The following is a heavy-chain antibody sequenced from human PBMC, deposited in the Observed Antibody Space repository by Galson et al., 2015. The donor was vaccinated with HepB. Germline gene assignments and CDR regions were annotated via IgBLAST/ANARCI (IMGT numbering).Heavy chain of an antibody. D-gene: IGHD7-27*01. Sequence: CAISGDSVSSNSVAWNWIRQSPSRGLEWLGRTYYRSEWYNGYAVSVKSRITINPDTSKNQFSLQLNSVTPEDTAVYYCARDAANWGGMGLDYWGQGTLVTVSS. CDR3: ARDAANWGGMGLDY. V-gene: IGHV6-1*01. CDR1: GDSVSSNSVA. J-gene: IGHJ4*02. CDR2: TYYRSEWYN.